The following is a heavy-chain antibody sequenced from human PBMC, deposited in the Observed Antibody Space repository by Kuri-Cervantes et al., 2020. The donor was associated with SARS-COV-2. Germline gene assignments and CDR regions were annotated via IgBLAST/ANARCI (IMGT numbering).Heavy chain of an antibody. CDR3: ARGPTKEFGQLGP. CDR1: GYTFTGYY. D-gene: IGHD6-6*01. V-gene: IGHV1-2*02. Sequence: GSLKISCKASGYTFTGYYMHWVRQAPGQGLEWMGWINPNSGGTNYAQKFQGRVTMTRDTSISTAYMELSRLRSEDTAVYYCARGPTKEFGQLGPWGQGTLVTVSS. CDR2: INPNSGGT. J-gene: IGHJ4*02.